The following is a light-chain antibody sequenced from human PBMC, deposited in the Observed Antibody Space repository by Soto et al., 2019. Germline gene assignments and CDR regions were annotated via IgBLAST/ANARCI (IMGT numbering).Light chain of an antibody. CDR3: SSYVGTNKVV. CDR2: EVS. V-gene: IGLV2-8*01. J-gene: IGLJ2*01. CDR1: SNDVGGSNF. Sequence: QSALTLPPSASGSPGQYVTISCTGTSNDVGGSNFISWYQQHPGKAPKLMIYEVSTRPSGIPDRFSGSKSGNTASLTVSGLQAEDEADYYCSSYVGTNKVVFGGGTKLTVL.